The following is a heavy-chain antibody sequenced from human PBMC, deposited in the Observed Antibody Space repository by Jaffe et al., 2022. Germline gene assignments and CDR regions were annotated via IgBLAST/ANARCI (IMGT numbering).Heavy chain of an antibody. CDR1: GGSISVSSDC. J-gene: IGHJ4*02. V-gene: IGHV4-39*01. D-gene: IGHD1-26*01. Sequence: LQLQESGPGLVKPSETLSLTCTVSGGSISVSSDCWGWIRQPPGKGLEWIGIIYYSGTTYYNSSLKSRVTMSVDTSKNQFSLHLNSVTAADRAVYYCARHPVGAWGPGGGDYWGQGIQVTVSS. CDR3: ARHPVGAWGPGGGDY. CDR2: IYYSGTT.